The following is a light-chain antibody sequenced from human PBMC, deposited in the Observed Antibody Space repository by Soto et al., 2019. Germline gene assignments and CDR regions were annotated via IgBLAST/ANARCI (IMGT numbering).Light chain of an antibody. Sequence: QSALTQPASVSGSPGQSITISCTGTSSDVGGYNYVSWYQQHPGEAPKLMIYDVSDRPSGVSNRFSASKSGNTASLTISGLQPEDEADYFCCSYTSSITPWVFGTGTKVTVL. CDR3: CSYTSSITPWV. CDR1: SSDVGGYNY. V-gene: IGLV2-14*03. CDR2: DVS. J-gene: IGLJ1*01.